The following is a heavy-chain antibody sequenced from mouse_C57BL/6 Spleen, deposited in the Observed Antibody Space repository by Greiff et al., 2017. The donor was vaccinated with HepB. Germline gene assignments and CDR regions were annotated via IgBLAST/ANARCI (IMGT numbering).Heavy chain of an antibody. V-gene: IGHV5-12*01. D-gene: IGHD1-1*01. Sequence: EVKLMESGGGLVQPGGSLKLSCAASGFTFSDYYMYWVRQTPEKRLEWVAYISNGGGSTYYPDTVKGRFTISRDNAKNTLYLQMSRLKSEDTAMYYCARPLYGSSYDYAMDYWGQGTSVTVSS. CDR1: GFTFSDYY. CDR2: ISNGGGST. CDR3: ARPLYGSSYDYAMDY. J-gene: IGHJ4*01.